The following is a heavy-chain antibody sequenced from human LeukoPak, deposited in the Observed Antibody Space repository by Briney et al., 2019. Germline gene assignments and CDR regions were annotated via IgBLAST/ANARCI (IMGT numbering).Heavy chain of an antibody. CDR3: ARVGYCSSTSCYAPYYFDY. D-gene: IGHD2-2*01. Sequence: SSETLSLTCTVSGGSLSRSSYYWDWIRQPPGKGLEWIGSIYHSGSTYYNPSLKSRVTISVDTSKNQFSLKLSSVTAADTAVYYCARVGYCSSTSCYAPYYFDYWGQGTLVTVSS. V-gene: IGHV4-39*07. CDR1: GGSLSRSSYY. J-gene: IGHJ4*02. CDR2: IYHSGST.